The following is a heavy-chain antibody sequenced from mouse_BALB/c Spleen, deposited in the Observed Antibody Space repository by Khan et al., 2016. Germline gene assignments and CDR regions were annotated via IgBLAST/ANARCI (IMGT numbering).Heavy chain of an antibody. CDR2: INTNTGEP. D-gene: IGHD2-13*01. Sequence: QIQLVQSGPELKKPGETVKISCKASEYTFTNYGMNWVKQAPGKGLKWMGWINTNTGEPTYAEVFKGRFAFSLEASANTAFLQINNIKHDTSATYFCARPGDYPYYAMDYWGQRTSVTVSP. V-gene: IGHV9-3*02. CDR1: EYTFTNYG. CDR3: ARPGDYPYYAMDY. J-gene: IGHJ4*01.